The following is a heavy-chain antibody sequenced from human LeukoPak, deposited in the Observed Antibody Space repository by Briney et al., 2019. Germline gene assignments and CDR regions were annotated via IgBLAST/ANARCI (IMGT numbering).Heavy chain of an antibody. CDR1: GGSFSGYY. Sequence: KTSETLSLTCAVYGGSFSGYYWSWIRQPPGKGLEWIREINHSGSTNYNPSLKSRVTISVDTSKNQFSLKLSSVTAADTAVYYCARESIVVPAAIDYWGQGTLVTVSS. V-gene: IGHV4-34*01. D-gene: IGHD2-2*01. J-gene: IGHJ4*02. CDR3: ARESIVVPAAIDY. CDR2: INHSGST.